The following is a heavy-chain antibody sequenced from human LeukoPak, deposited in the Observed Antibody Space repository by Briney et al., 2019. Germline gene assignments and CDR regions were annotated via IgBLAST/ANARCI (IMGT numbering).Heavy chain of an antibody. J-gene: IGHJ4*02. CDR1: GYTFTSYG. CDR3: ARALPSYGSGSYYLDY. V-gene: IGHV1-18*01. Sequence: AASVKVSCKASGYTFTSYGISWVRQAPGQGLEWMGWISAYNGNTNYAQKLQGRVTMTTNTSTSTAYMELRSLRSDDTAVYYCARALPSYGSGSYYLDYWGQGTLVTVSS. CDR2: ISAYNGNT. D-gene: IGHD3-10*01.